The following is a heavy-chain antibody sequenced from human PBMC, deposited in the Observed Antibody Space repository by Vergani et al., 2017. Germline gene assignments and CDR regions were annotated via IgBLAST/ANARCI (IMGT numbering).Heavy chain of an antibody. D-gene: IGHD1-1*01. V-gene: IGHV3-30*02. CDR1: GFTFSSYG. Sequence: QVQLVESGGGVVQPGGSLRLSCAASGFTFSSYGMHWVRQAPGKGLEWVAFIRYDGSNTYYADSVKGRFTISRDNSKNTLYLQMHSLRAEETAVYYCARDFLTRVTTLDYYYMGVWGKGTTVTVSS. J-gene: IGHJ6*03. CDR2: IRYDGSNT. CDR3: ARDFLTRVTTLDYYYMGV.